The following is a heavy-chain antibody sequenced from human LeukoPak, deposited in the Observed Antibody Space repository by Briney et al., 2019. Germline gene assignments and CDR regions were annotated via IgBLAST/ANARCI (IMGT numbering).Heavy chain of an antibody. CDR2: ISAYNGNT. Sequence: GASVKVSCKASGGTFSSYAISWVRQAPGQGLEWMGWISAYNGNTNYAQKLQGRVTMTTDTSTSTAYMELRSLRSDDTAVYYCARAVYGLGSYSAFDYWGQGTLVTVSS. J-gene: IGHJ4*02. D-gene: IGHD3-10*01. CDR1: GGTFSSYA. V-gene: IGHV1-18*01. CDR3: ARAVYGLGSYSAFDY.